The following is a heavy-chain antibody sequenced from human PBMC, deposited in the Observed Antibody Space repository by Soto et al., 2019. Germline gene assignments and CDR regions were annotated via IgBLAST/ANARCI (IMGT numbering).Heavy chain of an antibody. CDR1: GGSISSGDYF. CDR3: ARDDGYDRRYDY. CDR2: IYYTGST. J-gene: IGHJ4*02. V-gene: IGHV4-30-4*01. D-gene: IGHD3-16*01. Sequence: QVRLQESGPGLVKPSQTLSLTCTVSGGSISSGDYFWSWVRQPPGKGLEWIGYIYYTGSTSYNPSLKTRITMSVDTSKNQFSLKVRSVTAADTAVYFCARDDGYDRRYDYWGQGTLVTVSS.